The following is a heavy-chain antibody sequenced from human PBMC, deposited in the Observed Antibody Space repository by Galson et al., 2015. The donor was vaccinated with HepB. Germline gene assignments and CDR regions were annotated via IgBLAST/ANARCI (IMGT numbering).Heavy chain of an antibody. V-gene: IGHV1-69*13. Sequence: SVKVSCKASGGTFSSYAISWVRQAPGQGLEWMGGIIPIFGTANYAQKFQGRVTITADESTSTAYMELSSLRSEDTAVYYCARDAGVVCSSTSCYDSNYYGMDVWGQGTTVTVS. CDR3: ARDAGVVCSSTSCYDSNYYGMDV. J-gene: IGHJ6*02. CDR2: IIPIFGTA. CDR1: GGTFSSYA. D-gene: IGHD2-2*01.